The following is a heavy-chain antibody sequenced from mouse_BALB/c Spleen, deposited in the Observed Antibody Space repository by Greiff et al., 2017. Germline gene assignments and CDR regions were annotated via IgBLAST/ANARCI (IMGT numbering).Heavy chain of an antibody. CDR3: ARALYGNYGTIAY. J-gene: IGHJ3*01. CDR2: INSNGGST. V-gene: IGHV5-6-3*01. Sequence: EVHLVESGGGLVQPGGSLKLSCAASGFTFSSYGMSWVRQTPDKRLELVATINSNGGSTYYPDSVKGRFTISRDNAKNTLYLQMSSLKSEDTAMYYCARALYGNYGTIAYWGQGTLVTVSA. D-gene: IGHD2-1*01. CDR1: GFTFSSYG.